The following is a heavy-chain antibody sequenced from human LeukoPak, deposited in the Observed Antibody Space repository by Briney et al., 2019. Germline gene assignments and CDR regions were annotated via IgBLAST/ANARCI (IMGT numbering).Heavy chain of an antibody. CDR1: GDSVSGNSAVA. Sequence: SQTLSLTCAISGDSVSGNSAVAWNWLRQSPSRGLEWLGRTYYRSKWNNDYAVSAKSRITTNPDTSKNQFSLHLNSVTPEDTAVYYCARGRNSGFDYWGQGTLVTVSS. CDR2: TYYRSKWNN. V-gene: IGHV6-1*01. J-gene: IGHJ4*02. CDR3: ARGRNSGFDY. D-gene: IGHD2/OR15-2a*01.